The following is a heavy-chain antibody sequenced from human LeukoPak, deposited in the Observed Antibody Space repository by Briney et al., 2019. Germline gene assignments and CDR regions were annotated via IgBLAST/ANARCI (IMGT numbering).Heavy chain of an antibody. Sequence: GESLRISCKGSGYSFTSYWISWVRQMPGKGLEWMGRIDPSDSYTNYSPSFQGHVTISAGKSISTAYLQWSSLKDSDTAMYYCARRNYYYDSSGYYYYFDYWGQGTLVTVSS. CDR3: ARRNYYYDSSGYYYYFDY. CDR2: IDPSDSYT. D-gene: IGHD3-22*01. CDR1: GYSFTSYW. J-gene: IGHJ4*02. V-gene: IGHV5-10-1*01.